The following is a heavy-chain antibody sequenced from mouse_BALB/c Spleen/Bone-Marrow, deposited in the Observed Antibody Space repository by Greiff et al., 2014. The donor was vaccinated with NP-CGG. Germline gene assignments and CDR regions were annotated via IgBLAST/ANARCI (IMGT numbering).Heavy chain of an antibody. V-gene: IGHV1-61*01. Sequence: LVESGAELVRPGASVKLSCKASGYSFTSYWMNWVKQRPGQGLEWIGMIYPSDSETRLNQKFKDKATLTVDKSSSTAYMQLSSPTSEDSAVYYCARRERTGMNYWGQGTTLTVSS. J-gene: IGHJ2*01. CDR3: ARRERTGMNY. CDR2: IYPSDSET. CDR1: GYSFTSYW. D-gene: IGHD4-1*01.